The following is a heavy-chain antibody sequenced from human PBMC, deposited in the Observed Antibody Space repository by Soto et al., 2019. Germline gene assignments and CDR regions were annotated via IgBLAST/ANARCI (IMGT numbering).Heavy chain of an antibody. V-gene: IGHV3-33*01. CDR2: IWYDGSNK. CDR1: GFTFSSYG. J-gene: IGHJ4*02. CDR3: ARARGVIATLDY. D-gene: IGHD3-16*02. Sequence: QVQLVESGGGVVQPGRSLRLSCAASGFTFSSYGMHWVRQAPGKGLEWVAVIWYDGSNKYYADSVKGRFTISRDNSKNTLYLQMNSLRAEDTAVYCCARARGVIATLDYWGQGTLVTVSS.